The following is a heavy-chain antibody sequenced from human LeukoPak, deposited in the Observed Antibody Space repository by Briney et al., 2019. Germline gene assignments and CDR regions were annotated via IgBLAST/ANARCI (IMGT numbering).Heavy chain of an antibody. CDR1: GFSFSSYS. D-gene: IGHD2-2*01. V-gene: IGHV3-21*01. J-gene: IGHJ4*02. CDR3: ARDQDIVVVPAARIDY. Sequence: GSLTLSCAASGFSFSSYSSNWVRQAPGKGLEWVASISSSSSYIYHADSGRGRFTISRDNAKNSLYLKMNSLRAADMAVYYCARDQDIVVVPAARIDYWGQGTLVTVSS. CDR2: ISSSSSYI.